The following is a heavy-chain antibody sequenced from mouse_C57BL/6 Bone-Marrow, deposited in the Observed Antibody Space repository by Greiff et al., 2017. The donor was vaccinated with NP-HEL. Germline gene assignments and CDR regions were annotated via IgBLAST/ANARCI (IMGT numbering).Heavy chain of an antibody. D-gene: IGHD1-1*01. CDR2: INPNNGGT. CDR3: ARVYYGSSNWYFDV. V-gene: IGHV1-26*01. CDR1: GYTFTDYY. Sequence: EVQLQQSGPELVKPGASVKISCKASGYTFTDYYMNWVKQSHGKSLEWIGDINPNNGGTSYNQKFKGKATLTVDKSSSTAYMELRSLASEDSAVYYCARVYYGSSNWYFDVWGTGTTVTVSS. J-gene: IGHJ1*03.